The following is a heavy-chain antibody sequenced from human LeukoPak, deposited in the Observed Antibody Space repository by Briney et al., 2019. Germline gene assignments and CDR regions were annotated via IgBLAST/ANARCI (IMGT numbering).Heavy chain of an antibody. CDR1: GGTFSSYA. D-gene: IGHD6-13*01. V-gene: IGHV1-69*04. CDR2: IIPILGIA. Sequence: GASVKVSCKASGGTFSSYAISWVRQAPGQGLEWMGRIIPILGIANYAQKFQGRVTITADKSTSTAYMELSSLRSDDTAVYYCAREEKQSSSWYGYFQHWGQGTLVTVSS. CDR3: AREEKQSSSWYGYFQH. J-gene: IGHJ1*01.